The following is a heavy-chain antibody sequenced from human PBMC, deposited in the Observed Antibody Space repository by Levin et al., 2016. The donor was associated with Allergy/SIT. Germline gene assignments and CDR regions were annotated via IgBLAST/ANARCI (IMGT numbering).Heavy chain of an antibody. V-gene: IGHV3-11*01. Sequence: WIRQPPGKGLEWVSYISSSGSTIYYADSVKGRFTISRDNAKNSLYLQMNSLRAEDTAVYYCARDLLIRGYSSNYYYYGMDVWGQGTTVTVSS. D-gene: IGHD5-18*01. J-gene: IGHJ6*02. CDR2: ISSSGSTI. CDR3: ARDLLIRGYSSNYYYYGMDV.